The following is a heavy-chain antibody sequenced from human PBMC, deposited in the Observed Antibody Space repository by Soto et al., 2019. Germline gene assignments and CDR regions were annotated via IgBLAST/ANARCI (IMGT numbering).Heavy chain of an antibody. D-gene: IGHD5-12*01. CDR3: ARGRGYSGYDLFGY. J-gene: IGHJ4*02. CDR2: MNPNSGNT. V-gene: IGHV1-8*01. Sequence: ASVKVSCKASGYTFTSYDINWVRQATGQGLEWMGWMNPNSGNTGYAQKFQGRVTMTRNTSISTAYMELSSLRSEDTAVYYCARGRGYSGYDLFGYWGQGTLVTVSS. CDR1: GYTFTSYD.